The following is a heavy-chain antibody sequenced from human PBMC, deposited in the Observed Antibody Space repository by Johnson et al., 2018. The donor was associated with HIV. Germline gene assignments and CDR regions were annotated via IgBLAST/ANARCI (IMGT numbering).Heavy chain of an antibody. V-gene: IGHV3-7*01. Sequence: VQLVESGGGLVKPGRSLRLSCAASGFTLSTYGMHWVRQAPGKGLEWVANIKQDGSSTSYADSVKGRFTISRDNAKNTLYLQMNNLRAEDTAMYYCARGMWIPEIDAIDIWGQGTMVTVSS. J-gene: IGHJ3*02. CDR1: GFTLSTYG. CDR3: ARGMWIPEIDAIDI. CDR2: IKQDGSST. D-gene: IGHD5-18*01.